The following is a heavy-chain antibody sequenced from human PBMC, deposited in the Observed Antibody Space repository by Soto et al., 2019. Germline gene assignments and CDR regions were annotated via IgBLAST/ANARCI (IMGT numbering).Heavy chain of an antibody. CDR3: AKAGGYCSSTSCVTDY. V-gene: IGHV3-23*01. D-gene: IGHD2-2*01. CDR1: GFTFSSYA. CDR2: ISGSGGST. J-gene: IGHJ4*02. Sequence: GGSLRLSCAASGFTFSSYAMSWVRQAPGKGLEWVSAISGSGGSTYYADSVKGRFTISRDNSKNTLYLQMNSLGAEDMAVYYCAKAGGYCSSTSCVTDYWGQGTLVTVSS.